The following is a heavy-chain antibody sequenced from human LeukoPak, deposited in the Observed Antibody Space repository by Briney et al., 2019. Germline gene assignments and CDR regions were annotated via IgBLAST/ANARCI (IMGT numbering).Heavy chain of an antibody. CDR3: ARWQGRWDY. J-gene: IGHJ4*02. D-gene: IGHD6-13*01. CDR2: IYYSGST. CDR1: GGSISSSSYY. V-gene: IGHV4-39*01. Sequence: SETLSLTCTVSGGSISSSSYYWGWIRQPPGKGLEWIGYIYYSGSTYYNPSLKSRVTMSVDTSKNQFSLKLTSVTAADTAVYYCARWQGRWDYWGKGTLVTVSS.